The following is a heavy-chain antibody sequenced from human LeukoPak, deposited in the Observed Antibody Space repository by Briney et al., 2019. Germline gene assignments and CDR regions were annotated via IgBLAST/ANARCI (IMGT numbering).Heavy chain of an antibody. J-gene: IGHJ3*02. CDR1: GYTFTSYG. CDR2: IIPILGIA. CDR3: ARGIADIVVVVAATDDAFDI. Sequence: GASVKVSCKASGYTFTSYGISWVRQAPGQGLEWMGRIIPILGIANYAQKFQGRVTITADKSTSTAYMELSSLRSEDTAVYYCARGIADIVVVVAATDDAFDIWGQGTMVTVSS. D-gene: IGHD2-15*01. V-gene: IGHV1-69*04.